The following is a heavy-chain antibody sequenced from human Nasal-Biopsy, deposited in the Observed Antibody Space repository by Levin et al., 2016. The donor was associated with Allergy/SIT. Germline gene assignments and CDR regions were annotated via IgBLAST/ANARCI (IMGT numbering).Heavy chain of an antibody. J-gene: IGHJ4*02. CDR3: AHNYGEHSYSLRSWSFAH. D-gene: IGHD4-17*01. Sequence: SGPTLVKPAQTLTLTCSFSGFSLRNRGVGVGWIRQPPEKALEWLALIYWDDVKRYSPSLRSKLTITSDAPRNQVALTLTDVGPGDTATYYCAHNYGEHSYSLRSWSFAHWGQGTLLTVSS. CDR1: GFSLRNRGVG. CDR2: IYWDDVK. V-gene: IGHV2-5*02.